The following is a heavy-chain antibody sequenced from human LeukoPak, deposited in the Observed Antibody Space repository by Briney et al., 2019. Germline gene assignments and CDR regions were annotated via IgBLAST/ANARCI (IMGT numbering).Heavy chain of an antibody. Sequence: PGGSLRLSCAASGFTFSSYSMNWVRQAPGKGLEWVSSISSSSSYIYYADSVKGRLTISRNNAKNSLYLQMNSLRAEATAVYYCARDIEGYCTNGVCYDYFDYWGQGTLVTVSS. D-gene: IGHD2-8*01. CDR2: ISSSSSYI. V-gene: IGHV3-21*01. CDR1: GFTFSSYS. J-gene: IGHJ4*02. CDR3: ARDIEGYCTNGVCYDYFDY.